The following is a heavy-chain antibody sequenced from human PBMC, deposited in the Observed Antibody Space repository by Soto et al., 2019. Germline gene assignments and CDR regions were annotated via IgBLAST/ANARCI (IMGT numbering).Heavy chain of an antibody. D-gene: IGHD3-10*01. CDR1: GFPLARYY. CDR2: ISGNGDST. CDR3: ARERDFGELSYDL. J-gene: IGHJ5*02. Sequence: QVRLVQSGPELKDPGASVRISCTPFGFPLARYYIHWVRPAPGQGPEWIGYISGNGDSTAYSQKFKGRVTITIGSMELSSLRSDDAAMYYCARERDFGELSYDLCGQGTLVTVSS. V-gene: IGHV1-46*01.